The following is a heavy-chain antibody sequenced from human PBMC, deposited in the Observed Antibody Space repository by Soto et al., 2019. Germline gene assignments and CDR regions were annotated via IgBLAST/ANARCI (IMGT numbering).Heavy chain of an antibody. D-gene: IGHD6-6*01. CDR2: ISVSGGST. CDR3: AKMEYSSASPYYYYGMDV. CDR1: GFTFTTYA. J-gene: IGHJ6*02. Sequence: PGGSLRLSCAASGFTFTTYAMSWVRQAPGKGLEWVSTISVSGGSTYYADSVKGRFTISRDNSKNTLYLQMNSLRAEDTALYYCAKMEYSSASPYYYYGMDVWGQGTTVTVSS. V-gene: IGHV3-23*01.